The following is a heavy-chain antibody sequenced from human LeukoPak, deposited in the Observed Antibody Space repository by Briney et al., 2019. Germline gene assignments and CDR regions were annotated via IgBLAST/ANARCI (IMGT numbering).Heavy chain of an antibody. CDR2: IYYSGST. CDR1: GGSISSSSYY. D-gene: IGHD6-19*01. Sequence: SETLSLTCTVPGGSISSSSYYWGWIRQPPGKGLEWIGSIYYSGSTYYNPSLKSRVTISVDTSKNQFSLKLSSVTAADTAVYYCARVWYSSGWSPFYFDYWGQGTLVTVSS. V-gene: IGHV4-39*01. CDR3: ARVWYSSGWSPFYFDY. J-gene: IGHJ4*02.